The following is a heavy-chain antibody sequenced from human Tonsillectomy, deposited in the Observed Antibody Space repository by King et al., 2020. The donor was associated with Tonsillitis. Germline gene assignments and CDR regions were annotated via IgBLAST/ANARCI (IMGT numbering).Heavy chain of an antibody. CDR2: INPNSGDT. CDR1: GYIFTDYY. V-gene: IGHV1-2*02. D-gene: IGHD3-22*01. Sequence: QLVQSGAEVKKPGASVKVSCEASGYIFTDYYVHWVRQAPQQGLEWMGWINPNSGDTNYAQKFQGRVTMTRDTSISTVYLVLSSLRSGDTAVYYCARVPNSYDSSGYYPNYYFDYWGQGTLVTVSS. CDR3: ARVPNSYDSSGYYPNYYFDY. J-gene: IGHJ4*02.